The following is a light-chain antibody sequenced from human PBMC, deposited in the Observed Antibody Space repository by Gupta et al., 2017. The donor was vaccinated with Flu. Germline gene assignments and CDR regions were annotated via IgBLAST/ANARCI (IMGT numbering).Light chain of an antibody. J-gene: IGKJ4*02. CDR1: QSISSW. CDR3: QHHETTPLT. CDR2: KAS. Sequence: HITYSPPTFSASVGDKVTLTCRASQSISSWLAWYQQKPGIAPKLLIYKASILESGAPPRFSGGGSGTEFTLTISSLQPDDFATYYCQHHETTPLTFGGGTTV. V-gene: IGKV1-5*03.